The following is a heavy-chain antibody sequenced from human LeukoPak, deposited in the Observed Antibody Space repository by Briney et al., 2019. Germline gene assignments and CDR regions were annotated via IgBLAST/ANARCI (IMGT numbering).Heavy chain of an antibody. Sequence: SETLSLTCTVSGGSISSSSYYWGWIRQPPGKGLEWIGSIYYSGSTYYNPSLKSRVTISVDTSKNQFSLKLSSVTAADTAVYYCARGRGGGYSYGPYYFDYWGQGTLVTVSS. J-gene: IGHJ4*02. V-gene: IGHV4-39*01. CDR2: IYYSGST. CDR3: ARGRGGGYSYGPYYFDY. D-gene: IGHD5-18*01. CDR1: GGSISSSSYY.